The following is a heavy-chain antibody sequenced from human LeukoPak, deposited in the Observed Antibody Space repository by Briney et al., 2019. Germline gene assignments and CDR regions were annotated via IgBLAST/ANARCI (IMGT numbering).Heavy chain of an antibody. J-gene: IGHJ5*02. Sequence: SETLSLTCAVYGEXLNSYYCSWIRQPPGKGREWIGEIYESGSTEYNPSLKSRVTISMVPSKNQFSLKLSSVTAADTAVFYCARGYSSIRGWFDPWGQGTPVTVSS. V-gene: IGHV4-34*01. CDR2: IYESGST. CDR3: ARGYSSIRGWFDP. CDR1: GEXLNSYY. D-gene: IGHD6-13*01.